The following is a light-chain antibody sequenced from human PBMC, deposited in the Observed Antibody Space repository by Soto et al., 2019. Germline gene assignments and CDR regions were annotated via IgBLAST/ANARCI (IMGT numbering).Light chain of an antibody. CDR1: QSISAN. Sequence: EIVMTQSPGTLSVSPGARATLSCRARQSISANLVWYQQKPCQAPRLLIYGASTRATGIPARFSGSGSGTEVTLTISSLQSEDFAGYYCQQYNNGPQITFGQGTRLEIK. V-gene: IGKV3-15*01. CDR2: GAS. J-gene: IGKJ5*01. CDR3: QQYNNGPQIT.